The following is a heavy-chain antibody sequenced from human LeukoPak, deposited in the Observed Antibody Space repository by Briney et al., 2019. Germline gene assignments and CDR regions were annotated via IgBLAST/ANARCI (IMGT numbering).Heavy chain of an antibody. CDR1: RFTFSSYW. J-gene: IGHJ6*02. Sequence: GGSLRLSCAASRFTFSSYWMNWVRQAPGKGLEWVANIKQDGSEKHYVDSVRGRFTISRDNTKNSLYLQMNSLRAEDTAIYYCARDLYSSGWYGGGDYYGMDVWGQGTTVTVSS. V-gene: IGHV3-7*01. D-gene: IGHD6-19*01. CDR2: IKQDGSEK. CDR3: ARDLYSSGWYGGGDYYGMDV.